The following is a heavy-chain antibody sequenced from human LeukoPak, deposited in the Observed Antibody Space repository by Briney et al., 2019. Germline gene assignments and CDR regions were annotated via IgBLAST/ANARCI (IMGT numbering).Heavy chain of an antibody. CDR1: GGSISCYY. V-gene: IGHV4-59*01. J-gene: IGHJ3*02. CDR3: ARVTASSGYYDAFDI. CDR2: IYYSGST. D-gene: IGHD3-22*01. Sequence: TASETLSLTCTVSGGSISCYYWSWIRQPPGKGLEWIGYIYYSGSTNYNPSLKSRVTISVDTSKNQFSLKLSSVTAADTAVYYCARVTASSGYYDAFDIWGQGTMVTVSS.